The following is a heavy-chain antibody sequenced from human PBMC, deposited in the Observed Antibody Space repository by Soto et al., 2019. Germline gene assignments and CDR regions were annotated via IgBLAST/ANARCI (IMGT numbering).Heavy chain of an antibody. D-gene: IGHD3-22*01. CDR2: IYYSGST. CDR1: GGSIISYY. V-gene: IGHV4-59*01. J-gene: IGHJ4*02. Sequence: PSETLSLTCTVSGGSIISYYCIFIRHPPGKGLEWIGYIYYSGSTNYNPSLKSRVTISVDTSKNQFSLKLSSVTAADTAVYYCARDLSGYYEYYFDYWGQGTLVTVSS. CDR3: ARDLSGYYEYYFDY.